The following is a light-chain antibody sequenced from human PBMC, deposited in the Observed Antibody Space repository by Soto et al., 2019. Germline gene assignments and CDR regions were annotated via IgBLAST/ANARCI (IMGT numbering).Light chain of an antibody. CDR3: QQYGGSPYT. Sequence: EIVLTQSPGTLSLSPGEEATLSCRSSQYIATSYLAWYQQRRGQAPRLLIYGASSRATGIPDRFSGSGSGTDFTLTISRLEPEDFAVYYCQQYGGSPYTFGQGTTVEIK. CDR2: GAS. V-gene: IGKV3-20*01. J-gene: IGKJ2*01. CDR1: QYIATSY.